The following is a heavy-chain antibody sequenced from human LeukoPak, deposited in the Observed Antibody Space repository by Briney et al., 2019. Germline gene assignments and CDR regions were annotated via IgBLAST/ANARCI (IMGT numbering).Heavy chain of an antibody. CDR3: AKGTAYYYGSGSYSIDY. CDR1: GFTFSSYA. J-gene: IGHJ4*02. CDR2: ISGSGGST. V-gene: IGHV3-23*01. D-gene: IGHD3-10*01. Sequence: PGGSLRLACAASGFTFSSYAMSWVRQAPGKGLEWVSAISGSGGSTYYADSVKGRFTISRDNSKNTLYLQMNSLRAEDTAVYYCAKGTAYYYGSGSYSIDYWGQGTLVTVSS.